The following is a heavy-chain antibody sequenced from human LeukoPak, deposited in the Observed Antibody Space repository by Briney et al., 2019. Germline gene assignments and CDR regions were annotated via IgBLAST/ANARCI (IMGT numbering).Heavy chain of an antibody. Sequence: SQTLSLTCTVSGASISSGDYPWSWIRQPPGMGLEWIGNIYYSGSTNYNASLKSRVTISVDTSKNQFSLKLSSVTAADTAVYYCAREGWQQLVPDYWGQGTLVTVSS. CDR3: AREGWQQLVPDY. CDR2: IYYSGST. CDR1: GASISSGDYP. J-gene: IGHJ4*02. D-gene: IGHD6-13*01. V-gene: IGHV4-30-4*01.